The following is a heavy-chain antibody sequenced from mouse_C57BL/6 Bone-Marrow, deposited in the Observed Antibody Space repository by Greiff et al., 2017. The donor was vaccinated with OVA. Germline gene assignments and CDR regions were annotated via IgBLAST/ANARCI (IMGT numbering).Heavy chain of an antibody. Sequence: VQLKESGAELVRPGSSVKMSCKTSGYTFTSYGINWVQQRPGQGLEWIGYIYIGSGYTEYNEKFKGKATLTSDTSSSTAYMQLSSLTSEDSAIYFCAREVYDGYSWFAYWGQGTLVTVSA. D-gene: IGHD2-3*01. J-gene: IGHJ3*01. CDR1: GYTFTSYG. CDR2: IYIGSGYT. CDR3: AREVYDGYSWFAY. V-gene: IGHV1-58*01.